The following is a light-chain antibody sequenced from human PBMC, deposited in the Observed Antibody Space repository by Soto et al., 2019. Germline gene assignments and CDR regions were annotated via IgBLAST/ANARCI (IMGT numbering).Light chain of an antibody. Sequence: SYELTQPPSVSVAPGKTARITCGGNNIGSKSGHWYQQKPGQAPVLVIYYDSDRPSGIPERFSGSNSGNTATLTISRVEAGDEADYDCQVWDSSSDHRVVFGGGTKRTVL. CDR1: NIGSKS. CDR3: QVWDSSSDHRVV. CDR2: YDS. V-gene: IGLV3-21*04. J-gene: IGLJ2*01.